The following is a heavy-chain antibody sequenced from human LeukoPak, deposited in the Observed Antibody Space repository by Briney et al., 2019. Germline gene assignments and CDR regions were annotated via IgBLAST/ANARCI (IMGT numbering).Heavy chain of an antibody. J-gene: IGHJ4*01. CDR1: GFIFSGRS. D-gene: IGHD4-17*01. CDR2: ISAESKYI. V-gene: IGHV3-21*01. Sequence: PGGSLRLSCAASGFIFSGRSMNWVRQAPGKGLEWVSSISAESKYIIYADSVKGRFTISRDDAKNSLYLQMNSLRAEDTAIYYCATFETRGTTDFDYWGHGTLVTVSS. CDR3: ATFETRGTTDFDY.